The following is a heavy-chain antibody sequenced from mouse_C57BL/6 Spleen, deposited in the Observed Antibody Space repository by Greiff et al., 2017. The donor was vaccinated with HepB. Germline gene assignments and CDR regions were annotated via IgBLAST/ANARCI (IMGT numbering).Heavy chain of an antibody. D-gene: IGHD2-4*01. CDR2: IHPSDSDT. J-gene: IGHJ3*01. CDR1: GYTFTSYW. Sequence: QVQLQQPGAELVKPGASVKVSCKASGYTFTSYWMHWVKQRPGQGLEWIGRIHPSDSDTNYNQKFKGKATLTVDKSSSTAYMQLSSLTSEDSAVYYCACARYYDYDGSPGFAYWGQGTLVTVSA. CDR3: ACARYYDYDGSPGFAY. V-gene: IGHV1-74*01.